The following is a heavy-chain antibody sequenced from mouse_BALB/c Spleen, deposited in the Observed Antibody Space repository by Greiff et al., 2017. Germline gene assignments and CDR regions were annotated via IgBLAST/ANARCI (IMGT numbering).Heavy chain of an antibody. D-gene: IGHD2-4*01. V-gene: IGHV2-4-1*01. J-gene: IGHJ3*01. CDR1: GFSLTSYG. CDR2: IWSGGST. CDR3: AREPVYDYDGGFAY. Sequence: VKVVESGPGLVQPSQSLSITCTVSGFSLTSYGVHWVRQSPGKGLEWLGVIWSGGSTDYNAASISRLSISKDNSKSQVFFKMNSLQADDTAIYYCAREPVYDYDGGFAYWGQGTLVTVSA.